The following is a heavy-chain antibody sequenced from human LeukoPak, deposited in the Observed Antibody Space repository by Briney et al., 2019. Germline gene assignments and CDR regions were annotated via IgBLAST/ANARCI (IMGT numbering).Heavy chain of an antibody. CDR1: GFTFDDYA. CDR3: AKDIRERGYAAF. Sequence: GGSLRLSCAASGFTFDDYAMHWVRQAPGKGLEWVSLISGNGYSTYYAESIKGRFTISRDNSRNSLYLQMNSLRSEDTALYYCAKDIRERGYAAFWGQGTLVIVSS. CDR2: ISGNGYST. J-gene: IGHJ4*02. V-gene: IGHV3-43*02. D-gene: IGHD3-22*01.